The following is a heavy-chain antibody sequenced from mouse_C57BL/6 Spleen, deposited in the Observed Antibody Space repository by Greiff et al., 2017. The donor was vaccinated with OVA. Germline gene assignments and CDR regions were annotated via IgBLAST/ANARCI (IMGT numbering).Heavy chain of an antibody. D-gene: IGHD1-1*01. Sequence: VKLQQPGAELVKPGASVKLSCKASGYTFTSYWMHWVKQRPGQGLEWIGMIHPNSGSTNYNEKFKSKATLTVDKSSSTAYMQLSSLTSEDSAVYYCARSPYYYGSSYDYWGQGTTLTVSS. CDR3: ARSPYYYGSSYDY. J-gene: IGHJ2*01. V-gene: IGHV1-64*01. CDR2: IHPNSGST. CDR1: GYTFTSYW.